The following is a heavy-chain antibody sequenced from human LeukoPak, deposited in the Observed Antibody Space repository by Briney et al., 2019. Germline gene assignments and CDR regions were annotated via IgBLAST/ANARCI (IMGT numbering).Heavy chain of an antibody. CDR2: ISSSSTYI. Sequence: GGSLRLSCAASGFTFSTYITNWVRQAPGKGLEWVSSISSSSTYIYYADSVKDRFTISRDNAKNSLYLQMNSLRAEDTAVYYCARDPVVEMATAAEDFWGQGTLVTVSP. CDR1: GFTFSTYI. V-gene: IGHV3-21*01. CDR3: ARDPVVEMATAAEDF. J-gene: IGHJ4*02. D-gene: IGHD5-24*01.